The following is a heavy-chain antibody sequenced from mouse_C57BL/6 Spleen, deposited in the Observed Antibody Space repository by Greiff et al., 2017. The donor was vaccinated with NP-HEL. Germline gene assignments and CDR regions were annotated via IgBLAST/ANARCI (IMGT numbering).Heavy chain of an antibody. CDR1: GYTFTDYY. Sequence: EVQLQQSGPVLVKPGASVKMSCKASGYTFTDYYMNWVKQSHGKSLEWIGVINPYNGGTSYNQQFKGKATLTVDKSSSTAYMELNRLTSEDSAVYYCARERLRGGDYFDYWGQGTTLTVSS. CDR3: ARERLRGGDYFDY. J-gene: IGHJ2*01. V-gene: IGHV1-19*01. D-gene: IGHD2-4*01. CDR2: INPYNGGT.